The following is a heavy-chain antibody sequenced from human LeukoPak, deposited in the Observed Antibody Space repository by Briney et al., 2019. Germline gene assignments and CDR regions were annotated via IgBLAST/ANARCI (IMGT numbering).Heavy chain of an antibody. CDR3: ARRGGSGHEFGYDY. CDR2: INTGNGDT. CDR1: GYTFTTYA. V-gene: IGHV1-3*04. Sequence: ASVKVSCKPSGYTFTTYALHWVRQAPGQRLEWMRWINTGNGDTRYSQQFQGRVTITRDTSASTAYMELSSLRPEDTAVYYCARRGGSGHEFGYDYWGQGTLVTVSS. J-gene: IGHJ4*02. D-gene: IGHD5-12*01.